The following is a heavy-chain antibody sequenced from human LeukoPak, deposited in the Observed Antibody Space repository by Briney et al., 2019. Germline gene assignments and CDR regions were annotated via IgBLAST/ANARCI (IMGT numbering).Heavy chain of an antibody. Sequence: PGGSLRLSCSASGFSFTNYAINWVRQAPGRGLEWVSTTVSDGSTYYADSVKGRFTISGDNSNHTLFLQMNSLRVEDTAVYYCAKVRRELPQFDYWGQGTLVTVSS. CDR1: GFSFTNYA. CDR3: AKVRRELPQFDY. J-gene: IGHJ4*02. D-gene: IGHD1-26*01. V-gene: IGHV3-23*01. CDR2: TVSDGST.